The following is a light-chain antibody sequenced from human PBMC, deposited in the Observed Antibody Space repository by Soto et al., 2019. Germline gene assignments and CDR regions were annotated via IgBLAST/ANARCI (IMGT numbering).Light chain of an antibody. CDR1: QSIGTW. Sequence: DIQMTRSPSTLSASVRDRVTITCRASQSIGTWLAWYQQKPGKAPKLLIYKASYLQSGVPSRFSGSGSGTDFTLTISSLLSYYYASYFCKQLNSYSITFCLEIRLEIK. CDR3: KQLNSYSIT. J-gene: IGKJ5*01. CDR2: KAS. V-gene: IGKV1-5*03.